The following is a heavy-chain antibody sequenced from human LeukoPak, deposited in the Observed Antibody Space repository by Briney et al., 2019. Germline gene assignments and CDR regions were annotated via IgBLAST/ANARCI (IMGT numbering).Heavy chain of an antibody. CDR1: GGTFSSYA. CDR3: ARMGVGWLRYNYFDY. D-gene: IGHD5-12*01. V-gene: IGHV1-69*06. Sequence: SVKVSCKGSGGTFSSYAISWVRQAPGQGLEWMGGIIPIFGTANYAQKFQGRVTITADKSTSTAYMELSSLRSEDRAVYYCARMGVGWLRYNYFDYWGQGTLVTASS. CDR2: IIPIFGTA. J-gene: IGHJ4*02.